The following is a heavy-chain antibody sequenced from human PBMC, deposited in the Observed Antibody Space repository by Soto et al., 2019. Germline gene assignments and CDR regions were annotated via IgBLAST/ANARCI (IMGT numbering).Heavy chain of an antibody. CDR3: ATDRANYGAFDI. CDR2: FGPEDGET. Sequence: ASVKVSCKVSGYTLTELSMYWVRQAPGKGLEWMGGFGPEDGETIYAQKFQGRVTMTEDTSTDTAYMELSSLRSEDTAVYYSATDRANYGAFDIWGQGTMVTVSS. V-gene: IGHV1-24*01. J-gene: IGHJ3*02. CDR1: GYTLTELS. D-gene: IGHD1-7*01.